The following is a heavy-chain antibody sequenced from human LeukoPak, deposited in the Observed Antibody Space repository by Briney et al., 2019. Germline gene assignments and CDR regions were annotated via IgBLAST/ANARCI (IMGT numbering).Heavy chain of an antibody. CDR1: GFTFSSYA. Sequence: PGGSLRLSCAASGFTFSSYAMSWVRQAPGKGLQWVSVISGSGGSTNYADSVKGRFTISRDNSKNTLYLQMNSLRAEDTAVYYCANSMGYYYDSSGYYLADFWGQGTLVTVSS. V-gene: IGHV3-23*01. J-gene: IGHJ4*02. CDR2: ISGSGGST. D-gene: IGHD3-22*01. CDR3: ANSMGYYYDSSGYYLADF.